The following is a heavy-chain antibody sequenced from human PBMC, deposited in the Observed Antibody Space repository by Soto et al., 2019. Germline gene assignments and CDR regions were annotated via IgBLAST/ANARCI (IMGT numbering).Heavy chain of an antibody. CDR1: GYGFSSPW. V-gene: IGHV5-51*01. D-gene: IGHD2-2*01. Sequence: GESLKISCQASGYGFSSPWIAWVRHSPGKGMEWMGNIYPYDSDTRYSPSFQGQVTISADTSITTAYLQWSGLRASDTAMYFCARHLVGSTRGNFDYWGQGTLVTVSS. CDR2: IYPYDSDT. J-gene: IGHJ4*01. CDR3: ARHLVGSTRGNFDY.